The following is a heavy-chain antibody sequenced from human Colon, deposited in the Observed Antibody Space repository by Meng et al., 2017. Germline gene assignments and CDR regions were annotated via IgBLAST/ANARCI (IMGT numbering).Heavy chain of an antibody. Sequence: QVQLGQAGAEVKKPGASVMFSCMEPGYTFTNNRMHWVRQAPVQGPEWMGIITPSNGDTGYAQKFQGRVSMTRDTSTSTVYMELSGLTSEDTAMYYCAREGAASARFFDKWGQGTLVTVSS. CDR1: GYTFTNNR. J-gene: IGHJ4*02. V-gene: IGHV1-46*01. CDR3: AREGAASARFFDK. D-gene: IGHD6-6*01. CDR2: ITPSNGDT.